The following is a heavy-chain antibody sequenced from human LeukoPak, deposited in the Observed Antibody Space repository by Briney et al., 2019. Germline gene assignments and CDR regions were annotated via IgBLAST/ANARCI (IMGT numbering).Heavy chain of an antibody. V-gene: IGHV4-38-2*02. J-gene: IGHJ4*02. D-gene: IGHD3-22*01. CDR2: IYHSGST. CDR1: DYSISSGYY. Sequence: SETLSLTCTVSDYSISSGYYWGWIRQPPGKGLEWIASIYHSGSTYYNPSLKSRVTISADMSKNQFSLKLSSVTAADTAVYYCARGYYFDNSGYYAAFDYWGQGTLVIVSS. CDR3: ARGYYFDNSGYYAAFDY.